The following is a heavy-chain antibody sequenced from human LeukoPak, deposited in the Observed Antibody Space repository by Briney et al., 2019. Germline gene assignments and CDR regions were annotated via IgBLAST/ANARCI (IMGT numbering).Heavy chain of an antibody. V-gene: IGHV3-30*02. D-gene: IGHD6-19*01. Sequence: PGGSLRLSCAASEFTFNNNGMHWVRQAPGKGLEWVAFIRYDGIYKYYADSVKGRFTIFRDKSKTTLFFQMDSLRAEDTAVYYCAKDPEKGLAVARLEHWGQGTLVTVSS. CDR3: AKDPEKGLAVARLEH. CDR1: EFTFNNNG. J-gene: IGHJ5*02. CDR2: IRYDGIYK.